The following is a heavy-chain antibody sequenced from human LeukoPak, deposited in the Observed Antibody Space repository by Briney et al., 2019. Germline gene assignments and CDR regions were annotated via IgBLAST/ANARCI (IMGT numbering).Heavy chain of an antibody. V-gene: IGHV5-51*01. CDR3: ARDSSTWYGSFDY. CDR2: IYPGDSDT. CDR1: GYSFASYW. Sequence: GESLKISCKGSGYSFASYWIAWVRQMPGKGLEWMGIIYPGDSDTRYSPSFQGQVTISADRSISTAYLQWSSLKASDTAMYYCARDSSTWYGSFDYWRRGTLVTVSS. D-gene: IGHD6-13*01. J-gene: IGHJ4*02.